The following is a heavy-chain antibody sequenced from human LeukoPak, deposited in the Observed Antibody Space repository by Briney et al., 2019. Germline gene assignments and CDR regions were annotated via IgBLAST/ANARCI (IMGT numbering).Heavy chain of an antibody. Sequence: SETLSLTCTVSGGSISSGDYYWSWIRQPPGKGLEWIGYIYYSGSTYYNPSLKSRVTISVDTSKNQFSLKLSSVTAADTAVHYCAVGYCSSTSCYLTSAFDIWGQGTMVTVSS. CDR1: GGSISSGDYY. V-gene: IGHV4-30-4*01. CDR2: IYYSGST. CDR3: AVGYCSSTSCYLTSAFDI. J-gene: IGHJ3*02. D-gene: IGHD2-2*01.